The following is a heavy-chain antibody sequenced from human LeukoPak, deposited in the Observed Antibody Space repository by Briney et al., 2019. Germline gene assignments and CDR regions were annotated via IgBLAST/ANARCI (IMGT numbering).Heavy chain of an antibody. D-gene: IGHD4-17*01. CDR3: ARDRGYGDYYGMDV. J-gene: IGHJ6*02. CDR1: GGSISSYY. Sequence: SETLSLTCTVSGGSISSYYWTWVRQPPGKGLEWVGYIYYSGSTNYNPSLKSRVTISVDTSKNQFSLKLTSVTAADTAVYYCARDRGYGDYYGMDVWGQGTTVSASS. V-gene: IGHV4-59*01. CDR2: IYYSGST.